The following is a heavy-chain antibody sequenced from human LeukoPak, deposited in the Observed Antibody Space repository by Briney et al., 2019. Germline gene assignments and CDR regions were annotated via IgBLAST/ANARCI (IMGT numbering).Heavy chain of an antibody. CDR1: VYTFTTYD. CDR2: MNPNSGNT. CDR3: ARAASSEFIDAFDI. Sequence: GASVKVSSTASVYTFTTYDINCARQATAQRLEWMGWMNPNSGNTGYAQKFQGRVTMTRNTSISTAHMELSSLRSEDTAVYYCARAASSEFIDAFDIWGQGTMVTVSS. D-gene: IGHD3-10*01. V-gene: IGHV1-8*01. J-gene: IGHJ3*02.